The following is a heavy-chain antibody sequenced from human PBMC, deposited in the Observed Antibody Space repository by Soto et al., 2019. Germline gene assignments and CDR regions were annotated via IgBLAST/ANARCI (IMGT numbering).Heavy chain of an antibody. Sequence: PSETLSLTCTVSGGSIRSSSYYWDWIRQPPGKGLEWIGSIYYSGSTYYNPSLKSRVTISVDTSKNQFSLKLSSVTAADTAVYYCARGDPLLWFGEKVYYGMDVWGQGTTVTVS. CDR1: GGSIRSSSYY. V-gene: IGHV4-39*07. J-gene: IGHJ6*02. D-gene: IGHD3-10*01. CDR2: IYYSGST. CDR3: ARGDPLLWFGEKVYYGMDV.